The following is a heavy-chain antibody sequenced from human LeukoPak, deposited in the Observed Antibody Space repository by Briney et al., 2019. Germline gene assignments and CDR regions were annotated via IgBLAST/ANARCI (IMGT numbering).Heavy chain of an antibody. D-gene: IGHD2-8*01. J-gene: IGHJ4*02. Sequence: SVKVSCKASGGTFSSYAISWVRQAPGQGLEWMGGITPIFGTANYAQKFQGRVTITTDESTSTAYMELSSLRSEDTAVYYCASSPVLMVYAFDYWGQGTLVTVSS. CDR1: GGTFSSYA. CDR2: ITPIFGTA. CDR3: ASSPVLMVYAFDY. V-gene: IGHV1-69*05.